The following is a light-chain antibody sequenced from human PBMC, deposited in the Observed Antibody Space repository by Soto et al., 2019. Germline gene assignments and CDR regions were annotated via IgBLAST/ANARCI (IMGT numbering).Light chain of an antibody. CDR2: KGS. V-gene: IGKV1-5*03. Sequence: DVQMTQSPSTLSASVGDKVTITCRASQSIRSTWLAWFQQRPGKAPKVLIYKGSTLASGVSSRFSGSGSGTEFTLTISSLQPDDFATYFCHQYAAQSPWMFGQGTRVE. CDR3: HQYAAQSPWM. J-gene: IGKJ1*01. CDR1: QSIRSTW.